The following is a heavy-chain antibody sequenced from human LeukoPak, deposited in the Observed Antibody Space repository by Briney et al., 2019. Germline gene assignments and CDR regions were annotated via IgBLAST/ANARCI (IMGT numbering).Heavy chain of an antibody. CDR2: IYYSGST. Sequence: SQTLSLTCTVSGGSISSGDYYWSWIRQPPGKGLEWIGYIYYSGSTYYNPSLKSRVTISVDTSKNQFSLKLSSVTAADTAVYYCARFSYDFWSGSGFDPWGQGTLVTVSS. J-gene: IGHJ5*02. CDR1: GGSISSGDYY. CDR3: ARFSYDFWSGSGFDP. V-gene: IGHV4-30-4*01. D-gene: IGHD3-3*01.